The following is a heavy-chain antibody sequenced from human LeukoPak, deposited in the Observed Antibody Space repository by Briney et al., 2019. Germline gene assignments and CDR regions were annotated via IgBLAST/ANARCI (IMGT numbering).Heavy chain of an antibody. CDR2: INRSGST. V-gene: IGHV4-34*01. CDR1: GGSFGDHY. Sequence: KTSETLSLTCAVYGGSFGDHYWSWIRQPPGKGLEWIGEINRSGSTNYNPSLKSRVTISVDTSKNQFSLKLSSVTAADTAVYYCAGGYGSGSYEFDYWGQGTLVTVSS. J-gene: IGHJ4*02. CDR3: AGGYGSGSYEFDY. D-gene: IGHD3-10*01.